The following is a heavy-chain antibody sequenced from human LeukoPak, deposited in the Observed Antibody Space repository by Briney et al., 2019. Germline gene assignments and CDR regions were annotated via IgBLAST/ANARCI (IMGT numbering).Heavy chain of an antibody. CDR3: ARSSWTVGCCITGGFY. D-gene: IGHD3/OR15-3a*01. CDR2: INPNNGNT. J-gene: IGHJ4*02. CDR1: GYTFTSYD. Sequence: GASVKVSCKASGYTFTSYDINWFRQAAGHRLESMGWINPNNGNTGYAQRFQGRVTMTRRTSLSTAYMDLSRLTSEDTAVCYCARSSWTVGCCITGGFYWGQGTLVSVSS. V-gene: IGHV1-8*01.